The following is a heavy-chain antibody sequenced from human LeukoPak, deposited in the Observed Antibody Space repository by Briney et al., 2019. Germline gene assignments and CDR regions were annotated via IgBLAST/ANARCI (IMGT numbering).Heavy chain of an antibody. CDR2: ISDTEYT. Sequence: SETLSLTCSISGASITDDDFYWSWIRQSPGKGLEWIGYISDTEYTFYNPSARSRVTISLDTSKNQFSLELTSVTPADTALYYCAREGNQISTGYPRNFDHWGQGILVTVSS. D-gene: IGHD3-9*01. J-gene: IGHJ4*02. CDR3: AREGNQISTGYPRNFDH. V-gene: IGHV4-61*08. CDR1: GASITDDDFY.